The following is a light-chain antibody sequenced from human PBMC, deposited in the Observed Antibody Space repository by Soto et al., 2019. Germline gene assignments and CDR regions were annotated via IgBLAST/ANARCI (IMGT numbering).Light chain of an antibody. Sequence: QSVLTQPPSASGTPGQRVTISCSGSSSNIGSNTVNWYQQLPGTAPKLLIYSNSRRPSGVPDRFSGSRSGTSGSLAISGLRSQDEGDYYCATWDESLRAWVFGGGTKLTVL. CDR1: SSNIGSNT. CDR3: ATWDESLRAWV. V-gene: IGLV1-44*01. CDR2: SNS. J-gene: IGLJ3*02.